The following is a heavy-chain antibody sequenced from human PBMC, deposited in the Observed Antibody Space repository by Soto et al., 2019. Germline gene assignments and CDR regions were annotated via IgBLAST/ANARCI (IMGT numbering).Heavy chain of an antibody. V-gene: IGHV3-23*01. CDR1: GFTLSNFG. D-gene: IGHD4-17*01. CDR2: VSGNGGST. CDR3: ATSNYGERD. J-gene: IGHJ4*02. Sequence: EGQVLESGGGLVQPGGSLRLTCVASGFTLSNFGMSWVRQAPGKGLEWVSFVSGNGGSTYDIDSVKGRFTISRDSSTNTVRLQMNSLRAEDTAVYYCATSNYGERDWGQGALFTVSS.